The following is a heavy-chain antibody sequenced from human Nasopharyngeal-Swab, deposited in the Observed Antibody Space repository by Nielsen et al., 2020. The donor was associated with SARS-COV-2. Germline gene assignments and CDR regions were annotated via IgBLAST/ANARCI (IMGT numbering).Heavy chain of an antibody. CDR1: GYTFTSYA. CDR2: INAGNGNT. Sequence: ASVKVSCKASGYTFTSYAMHWVRQAPGQRLEWMGWINAGNGNTKFSQKFQGRVTITRDTSASTAYMELSSLRSEDTAVYYCARYYREGSGYFYYGMDVWGQGTTVTVSS. D-gene: IGHD3-22*01. CDR3: ARYYREGSGYFYYGMDV. J-gene: IGHJ6*02. V-gene: IGHV1-3*01.